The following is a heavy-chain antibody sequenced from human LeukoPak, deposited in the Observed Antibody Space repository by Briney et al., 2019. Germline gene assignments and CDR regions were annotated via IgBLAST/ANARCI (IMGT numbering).Heavy chain of an antibody. CDR2: IHYSGSA. CDR1: GGSISSGGYC. Sequence: SQTLSLTCTVSGGSISSGGYCWSWIRQHPGKGLEWIGCIHYSGSAYYNPSLKSRVIISVDTSKNQFSLKMNSVTAADTAIYHCARAGTTVTGWGQGTLVTVSS. V-gene: IGHV4-31*03. CDR3: ARAGTTVTG. D-gene: IGHD4-17*01. J-gene: IGHJ4*02.